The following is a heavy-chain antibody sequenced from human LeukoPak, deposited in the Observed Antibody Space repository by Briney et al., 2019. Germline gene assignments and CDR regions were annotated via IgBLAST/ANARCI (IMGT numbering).Heavy chain of an antibody. D-gene: IGHD2-2*01. CDR2: ISYSGST. CDR3: ARGRVVVPAAYDY. CDR1: GGSISSYY. Sequence: SETLSLTCTVSGGSISSYYWSWIRQPPGRGLEWIGYISYSGSTNYNPSLKSRVTFSVDTSKNQFSLKLTSVTAADTAVYYCARGRVVVPAAYDYWGQGTLVTVSS. V-gene: IGHV4-59*08. J-gene: IGHJ4*02.